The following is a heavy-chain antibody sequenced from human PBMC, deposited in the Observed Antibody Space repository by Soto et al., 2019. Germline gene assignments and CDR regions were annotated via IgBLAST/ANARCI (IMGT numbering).Heavy chain of an antibody. CDR2: INAGNGNT. J-gene: IGHJ1*01. CDR1: GYTFTSYA. CDR3: AREKSVATTGYCQQ. V-gene: IGHV1-3*01. Sequence: ASVKVSCKASGYTFTSYAMHWVRQAPGQRLEWMGWINAGNGNTKYSQKFQGRVTITRDTSASTAYRELSSLRSEDTGVYYCAREKSVATTGYCQQWGQGTLLTV. D-gene: IGHD1-26*01.